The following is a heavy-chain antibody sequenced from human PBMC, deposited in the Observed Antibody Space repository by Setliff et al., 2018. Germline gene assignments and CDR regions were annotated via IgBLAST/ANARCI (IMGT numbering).Heavy chain of an antibody. CDR1: GGTFSSYG. CDR3: ARDSHQWDPLYFDS. Sequence: SVKVSCKASGGTFSSYGISWVRQAPGQGLEWLGGTIPNFGTTNYAQEFQGRVTIITDESTSTAYMELSSLRFEDTAVYYCARDSHQWDPLYFDSWGQGTLVTSPQ. CDR2: TIPNFGTT. V-gene: IGHV1-69*05. D-gene: IGHD1-26*01. J-gene: IGHJ4*02.